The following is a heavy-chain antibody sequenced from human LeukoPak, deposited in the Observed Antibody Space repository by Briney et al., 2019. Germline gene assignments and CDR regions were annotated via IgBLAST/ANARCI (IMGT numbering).Heavy chain of an antibody. D-gene: IGHD6-13*01. CDR1: GGSITSYY. V-gene: IGHV4-59*01. J-gene: IGHJ6*03. CDR3: ARGGGISHYYYMDV. Sequence: SETLSLTCTVSGGSITSYYWSWIRQPPGKGLEWIGYIYCSGSTNYNPSLKSRVTISLDTSKNQFSLKLSSVTAADTAVYYCARGGGISHYYYMDVWGKGTTVTISS. CDR2: IYCSGST.